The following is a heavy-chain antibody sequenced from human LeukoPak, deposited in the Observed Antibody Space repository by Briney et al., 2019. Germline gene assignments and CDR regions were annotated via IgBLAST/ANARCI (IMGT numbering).Heavy chain of an antibody. CDR1: GFTFSGYW. CDR2: IQQDGNEK. CDR3: ARDLRVTTSRSYYYYYGMDV. V-gene: IGHV3-7*01. J-gene: IGHJ6*02. D-gene: IGHD4-17*01. Sequence: GGSLRLSCAASGFTFSGYWMSWVRQAPGKGLEWVANIQQDGNEKYYLDSVKGRFTISRDNAKNSLYLQMNSLRAEDTAVYYCARDLRVTTSRSYYYYYGMDVWGQGTTVTVSS.